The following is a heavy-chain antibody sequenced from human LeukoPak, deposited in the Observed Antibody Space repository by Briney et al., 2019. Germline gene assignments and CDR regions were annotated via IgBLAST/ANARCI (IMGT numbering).Heavy chain of an antibody. CDR1: GFTFSSYS. J-gene: IGHJ4*02. CDR2: VSGSGTGT. CDR3: AKGGFNVCFDY. V-gene: IGHV3-23*01. Sequence: GGSLRLSCAASGFTFSSYSMNWVRQAPGKGLEWVSSVSGSGTGTYYADSVKGRFTISSDNPKNTVYLQMNSLRAEDTAVYYCAKGGFNVCFDYWGQGTLVTVSS. D-gene: IGHD3-16*01.